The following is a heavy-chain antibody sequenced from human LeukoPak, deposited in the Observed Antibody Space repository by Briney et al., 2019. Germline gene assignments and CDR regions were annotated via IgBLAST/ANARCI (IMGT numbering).Heavy chain of an antibody. V-gene: IGHV1-18*01. Sequence: ASVKVSCKASGYTSTSYGTSWVRQAPGQGLEWMGWISAYNGNTNYAQKLQGRVTMTTDTSTSTAYMELRSLRSDDTAVYYCARVRMTIFGVVNNNWFDPWGQGTLVTVSS. CDR1: GYTSTSYG. J-gene: IGHJ5*02. CDR3: ARVRMTIFGVVNNNWFDP. D-gene: IGHD3-3*01. CDR2: ISAYNGNT.